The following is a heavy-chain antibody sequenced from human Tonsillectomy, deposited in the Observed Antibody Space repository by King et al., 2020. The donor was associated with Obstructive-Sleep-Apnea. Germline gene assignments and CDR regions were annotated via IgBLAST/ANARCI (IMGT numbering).Heavy chain of an antibody. CDR1: GFTFDDYA. J-gene: IGHJ4*02. D-gene: IGHD3-22*01. CDR3: AKGSTAGVVITISLDY. CDR2: ISWNSGSI. V-gene: IGHV3-9*01. Sequence: VQLVESGGGLVQPGRSLRLSCAASGFTFDDYAMHWVRQAPGKGLEWVSGISWNSGSIGYADSVKGRFTISRDNAKNSLYLQMNSLRAEDTALYYCAKGSTAGVVITISLDYWGQGTLVTVSS.